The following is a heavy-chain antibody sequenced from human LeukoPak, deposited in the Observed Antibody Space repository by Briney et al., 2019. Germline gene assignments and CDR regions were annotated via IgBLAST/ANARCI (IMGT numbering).Heavy chain of an antibody. V-gene: IGHV4-4*09. CDR3: ARHNPPPTGFCSGTSCFMSGSQYFYMDV. CDR2: IYSTGTT. CDR1: GGSISGYF. D-gene: IGHD2-2*01. Sequence: SETLSLTCTVSGGSISGYFWSWIRQPRGKGPEWIGYIYSTGTTNYSPSLSSRVTISVDTSKNQLSLNLRFVTATDTAVYHCARHNPPPTGFCSGTSCFMSGSQYFYMDVWGKGTSVTVS. J-gene: IGHJ6*03.